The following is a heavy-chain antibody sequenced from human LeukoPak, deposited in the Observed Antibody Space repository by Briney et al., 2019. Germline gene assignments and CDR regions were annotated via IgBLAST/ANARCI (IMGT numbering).Heavy chain of an antibody. J-gene: IGHJ4*02. CDR3: ARQQQQLWYD. D-gene: IGHD5-18*01. CDR1: GFTLRSHW. V-gene: IGHV3-74*01. Sequence: GGSLRLSCVASGFTLRSHWMHWVRQAPGKGLMWVSRINSDGSRTDYADSVKGRFTISRDNAKNSLYLQMNSLRAEDTAVYFCARQQQQLWYDWGQGTLVTVPS. CDR2: INSDGSRT.